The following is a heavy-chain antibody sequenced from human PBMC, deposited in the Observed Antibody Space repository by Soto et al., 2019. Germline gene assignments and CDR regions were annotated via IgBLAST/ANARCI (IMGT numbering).Heavy chain of an antibody. D-gene: IGHD2-15*01. V-gene: IGHV4-61*05. CDR1: GGSISGNNYY. CDR3: ARSDGPYCSGGSCYSGWFDP. CDR2: IYHVGST. Sequence: PSETLSLTCSVSGGSISGNNYYWTWVRQSPGKGLDWIGQIYHVGSTNYNPALKSRVTISVDKSKNQFSLKLTSVNAADTAVYYCARSDGPYCSGGSCYSGWFDPWGQGTLVTVSS. J-gene: IGHJ5*02.